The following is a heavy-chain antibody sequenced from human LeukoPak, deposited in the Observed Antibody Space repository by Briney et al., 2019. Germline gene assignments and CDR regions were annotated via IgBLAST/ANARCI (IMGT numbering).Heavy chain of an antibody. J-gene: IGHJ6*03. CDR3: AKSDEGGSYYFGFYYYYYMDV. CDR2: ISGSGGSA. D-gene: IGHD1-26*01. CDR1: GFTFSSYA. V-gene: IGHV3-23*01. Sequence: GGSLRLSCAASGFTFSSYAMSSVRQAPGKGLEWVSAISGSGGSAYYADSVKGRFTISRDNSKNTLYLQMNSLRAEDTAVYYCAKSDEGGSYYFGFYYYYYMDVWGNGTTVTVSS.